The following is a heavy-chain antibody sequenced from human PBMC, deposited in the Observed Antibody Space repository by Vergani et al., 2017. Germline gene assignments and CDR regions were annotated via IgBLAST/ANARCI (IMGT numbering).Heavy chain of an antibody. Sequence: EVQLVESGGGLVKRGGSLRLSCAASGFTFSSYSMNWVRQAPGKGLEWVSSISSSSSYIHYSDSLKGRFTISRDNGKSSLYLQMNSLRAEDTGVYYCARDQGGFDHWGQGTLVTVSS. V-gene: IGHV3-21*01. D-gene: IGHD2-15*01. CDR2: ISSSSSYI. CDR3: ARDQGGFDH. CDR1: GFTFSSYS. J-gene: IGHJ4*02.